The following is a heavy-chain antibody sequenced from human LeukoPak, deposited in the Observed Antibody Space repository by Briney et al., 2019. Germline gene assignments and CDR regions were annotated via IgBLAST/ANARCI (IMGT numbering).Heavy chain of an antibody. V-gene: IGHV3-30*02. CDR1: GFTFSTYG. CDR3: AKDGRRRKTYYYGSGSYPE. Sequence: GGSLRRSCATSGFTFSTYGMHWVRQPPGKGLEWVAFIRYDGSNKDYADSVKGRFTISRDNSKNTLYLQMNSLRAEDTAVYYCAKDGRRRKTYYYGSGSYPEWGQGTLVSVSS. J-gene: IGHJ4*02. CDR2: IRYDGSNK. D-gene: IGHD3-10*01.